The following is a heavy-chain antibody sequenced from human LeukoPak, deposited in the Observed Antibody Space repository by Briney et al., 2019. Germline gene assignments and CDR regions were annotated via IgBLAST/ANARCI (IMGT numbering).Heavy chain of an antibody. V-gene: IGHV3-30*18. J-gene: IGHJ4*02. Sequence: GGSLRLSCAASGFIFSSYGMHWVRQAPGKGLEWVALISYDGSIKYYADSVKGRFTISRDNSKNTLYLQMNSLRAEDTALYYCAKSDHGNGDFDYWGQGTLVTVSS. CDR2: ISYDGSIK. CDR3: AKSDHGNGDFDY. CDR1: GFIFSSYG. D-gene: IGHD1-26*01.